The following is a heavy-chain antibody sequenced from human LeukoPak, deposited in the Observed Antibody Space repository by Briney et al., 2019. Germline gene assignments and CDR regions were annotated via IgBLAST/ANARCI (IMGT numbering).Heavy chain of an antibody. CDR2: INPNSGGT. J-gene: IGHJ4*02. CDR1: GYTFTGYY. D-gene: IGHD6-19*01. Sequence: ASVKVSCKASGYTFTGYYMHWVRQAPGQGLEWMGWINPNSGGTNYAQKFQGRVTMTRDTSISTAFMELSRLRSDDTAAYYCARDHEPQWPVDYWGQGTLVTVSS. V-gene: IGHV1-2*02. CDR3: ARDHEPQWPVDY.